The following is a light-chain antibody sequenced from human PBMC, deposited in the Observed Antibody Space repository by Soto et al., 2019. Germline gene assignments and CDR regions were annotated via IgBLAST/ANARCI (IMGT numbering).Light chain of an antibody. V-gene: IGKV4-1*01. J-gene: IGKJ4*01. CDR3: QQYYKTPLT. CDR2: WAS. CDR1: QSILYSSDNKNY. Sequence: DIVMTQSPDSLAVSLGERATINCKSSQSILYSSDNKNYLAWYQQKAGQPPKLLFYWASNRESGVPDRFSGSGSGTDFSLTISSLQAEDVAVYFCQQYYKTPLTFGGGTKVEIK.